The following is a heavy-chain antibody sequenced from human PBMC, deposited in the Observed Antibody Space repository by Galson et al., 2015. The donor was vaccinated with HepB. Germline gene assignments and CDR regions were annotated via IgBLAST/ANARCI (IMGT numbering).Heavy chain of an antibody. D-gene: IGHD6-19*01. CDR3: ARAVQWLVYYYYYGMDV. Sequence: SLRLSCAASGFTVSSNYMSWVRQAPGKGLEWVSIIYSGGSTYYADSVKGRFTISRDNSKNTLYLQMNSLRAEDTAVYYCARAVQWLVYYYYYGMDVWGQGTTVTVSS. V-gene: IGHV3-66*01. CDR1: GFTVSSNY. CDR2: IYSGGST. J-gene: IGHJ6*02.